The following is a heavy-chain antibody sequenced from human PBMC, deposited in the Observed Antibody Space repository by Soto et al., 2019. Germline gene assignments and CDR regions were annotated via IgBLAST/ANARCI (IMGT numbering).Heavy chain of an antibody. J-gene: IGHJ4*02. CDR2: INHSGST. CDR3: AREAVRYFDWLPYYYFDY. Sequence: SETLSLTCAVYGGSFSGYYWSWIRQPPGKGLEWIGEINHSGSTNYNPSLKSRVTIPVDTSKNQFSLKLSSVTAADTAVYYCAREAVRYFDWLPYYYFDYWGQGTLVTVSS. V-gene: IGHV4-34*01. D-gene: IGHD3-9*01. CDR1: GGSFSGYY.